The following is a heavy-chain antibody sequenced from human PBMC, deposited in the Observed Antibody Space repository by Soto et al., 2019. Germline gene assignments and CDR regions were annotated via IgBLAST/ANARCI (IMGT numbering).Heavy chain of an antibody. CDR3: ARLAKLRTGHNPFDY. V-gene: IGHV4-59*01. CDR2: IYYTGST. J-gene: IGHJ4*02. D-gene: IGHD7-27*01. Sequence: PSDTLSLTCTVSGGSLSDYYWSWIRQPPGDELEWIGYIYYTGSTNYNPSLKSRVTISVDTSKNQFSLDLSSVTAADTAVYHCARLAKLRTGHNPFDYWGQGILVTVSS. CDR1: GGSLSDYY.